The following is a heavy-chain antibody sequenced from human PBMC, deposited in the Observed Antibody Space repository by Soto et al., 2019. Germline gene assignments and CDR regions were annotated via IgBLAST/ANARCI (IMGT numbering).Heavy chain of an antibody. D-gene: IGHD6-13*01. CDR1: GYTFTSYG. J-gene: IGHJ4*02. CDR2: ISAYNGNT. V-gene: IGHV1-18*01. CDR3: ARDPPKHSSSWYQVANY. Sequence: QVQLVQSGAEVKKPGASVKVSCKASGYTFTSYGISWVRQAPGQGLEWMGWISAYNGNTNYAQKLQGRVTMTTDTSTSTAYMALRSLRSDDTAVYYCARDPPKHSSSWYQVANYWGQGTLVTVSS.